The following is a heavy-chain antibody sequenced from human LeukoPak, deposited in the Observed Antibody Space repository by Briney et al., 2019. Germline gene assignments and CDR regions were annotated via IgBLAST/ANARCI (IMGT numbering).Heavy chain of an antibody. V-gene: IGHV3-43*02. CDR3: ARESGKFDY. CDR2: ISGDGVST. J-gene: IGHJ4*02. Sequence: QPGGSLRLSFVASGXPIGDSAMHWVRQAPGKGLEWVSLISGDGVSTFYADSVKGRFSISRDNSKNSLSLEMNSLRTEDTAMYYCARESGKFDYWGQGTLVAVSS. CDR1: GXPIGDSA.